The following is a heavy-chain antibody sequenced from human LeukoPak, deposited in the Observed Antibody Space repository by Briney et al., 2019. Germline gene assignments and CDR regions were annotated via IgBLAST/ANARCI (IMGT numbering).Heavy chain of an antibody. CDR3: AAARGRGYCSSTSCYYWFDP. V-gene: IGHV1-18*01. CDR2: ISAYNGNT. D-gene: IGHD2-2*01. CDR1: GYTFTSYG. J-gene: IGHJ5*02. Sequence: ASVKVSCKASGYTFTSYGISWVRQAPGQGLEWMGWISAYNGNTNYAQKLQGRVTMTTDTSTSTAYMELRSLRSDDTAVYYCAAARGRGYCSSTSCYYWFDPWGQGTLVTVSS.